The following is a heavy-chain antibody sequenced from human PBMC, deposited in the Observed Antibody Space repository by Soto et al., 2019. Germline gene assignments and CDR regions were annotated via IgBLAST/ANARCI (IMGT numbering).Heavy chain of an antibody. CDR1: GLTFRSYA. V-gene: IGHV3-23*01. J-gene: IGHJ6*02. CDR2: ISGTGEST. CDR3: AKVGSGADFYYYGLDV. Sequence: PGGSLRLSCSASGLTFRSYAISWVRQAPGKGLEWVSCISGTGESTYYADSVKGRFTISRDNSKNTVYLHMKSLRAEDTAVYYCAKVGSGADFYYYGLDVGGQGTTVTVSS. D-gene: IGHD7-27*01.